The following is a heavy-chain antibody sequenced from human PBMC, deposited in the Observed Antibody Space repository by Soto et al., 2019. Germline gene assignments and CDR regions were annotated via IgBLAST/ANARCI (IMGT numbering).Heavy chain of an antibody. CDR1: GFSLSGDGVG. Sequence: QITLKESGPTLAKPTETLTVTCTVSGFSLSGDGVGVGWIRQPPGKALEWLALIYWDDDQRYSPSLKTRLTITKDASKNQVVLTMTNMDPMDTATYYCAHAYGGTSWPNDAFDIWGQGTVVTVSS. V-gene: IGHV2-5*02. J-gene: IGHJ3*02. D-gene: IGHD2-21*01. CDR3: AHAYGGTSWPNDAFDI. CDR2: IYWDDDQ.